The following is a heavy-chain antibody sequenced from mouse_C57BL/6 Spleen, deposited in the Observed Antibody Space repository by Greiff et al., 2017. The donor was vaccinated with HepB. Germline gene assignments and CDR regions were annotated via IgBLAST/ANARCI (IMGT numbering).Heavy chain of an antibody. CDR1: GYTFTSYS. D-gene: IGHD1-1*01. Sequence: QVQLQQPGAELVRPGSSVKLSCKASGYTFTSYSMAWVKQRPGHGLEWIGNIYPSDSDTHYNHKFKDKATLTVDKSSSTAYMQLSSLTSEDSAVYYVAVNTTVVAEGYFDDWGTGTTVTVSS. CDR2: IYPSDSDT. J-gene: IGHJ1*03. CDR3: AVNTTVVAEGYFDD. V-gene: IGHV1-61*01.